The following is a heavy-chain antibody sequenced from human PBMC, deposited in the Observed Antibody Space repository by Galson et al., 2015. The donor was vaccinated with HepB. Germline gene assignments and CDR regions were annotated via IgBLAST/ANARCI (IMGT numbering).Heavy chain of an antibody. Sequence: SLRLSCAASGFTFSSYGMHWVRQAPGKGLEWVAIISYDGSNKYYADSVKGRFTISRDNSKNTLYLQMNSLRAEDTAVYYCARDMGDSSGWYVYYYYGMDVWGQGTTVTVSS. V-gene: IGHV3-30*03. CDR1: GFTFSSYG. CDR2: ISYDGSNK. D-gene: IGHD6-19*01. CDR3: ARDMGDSSGWYVYYYYGMDV. J-gene: IGHJ6*02.